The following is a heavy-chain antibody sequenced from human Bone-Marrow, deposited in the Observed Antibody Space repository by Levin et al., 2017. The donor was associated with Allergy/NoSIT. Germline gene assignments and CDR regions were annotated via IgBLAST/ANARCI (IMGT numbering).Heavy chain of an antibody. CDR3: AGDYGYNWFDP. D-gene: IGHD4-17*01. J-gene: IGHJ5*02. CDR1: GHTLTGFY. CDR2: ISPKSGGT. Sequence: ASVKVSCKASGHTLTGFYLHWVRQAPGKGLEWMGRISPKSGGTRSAQRFLDRVTMTRDTSISTVYMELSRLTSDDPAIYYGAGDYGYNWFDPWGQGTLVTVSS. V-gene: IGHV1-2*06.